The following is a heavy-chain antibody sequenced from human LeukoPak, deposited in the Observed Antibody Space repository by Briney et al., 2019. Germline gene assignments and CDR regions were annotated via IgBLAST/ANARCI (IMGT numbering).Heavy chain of an antibody. Sequence: QSGGSLRLSCAASGFTFSSYGMHWVRQAPGKGLEWVAVISYDGSNKYYADSVKGRFTISRDNSKNTLYLQMNSLRAEDTAVYYCAKVTDYGSGWRYYYYYGMDVWGQGTTVTVSS. CDR2: ISYDGSNK. CDR1: GFTFSSYG. V-gene: IGHV3-30*18. J-gene: IGHJ6*02. D-gene: IGHD6-19*01. CDR3: AKVTDYGSGWRYYYYYGMDV.